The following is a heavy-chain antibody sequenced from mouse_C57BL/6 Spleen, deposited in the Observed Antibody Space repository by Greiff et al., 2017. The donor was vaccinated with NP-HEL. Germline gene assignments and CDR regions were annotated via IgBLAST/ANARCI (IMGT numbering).Heavy chain of an antibody. CDR3: ARDYDYDFFAY. CDR1: GFTFSSSA. CDR2: ISDGGRYT. Sequence: DVHLVESGGGLVKPGGSLKLSCAASGFTFSSSAMSWVRQTPEKRLDWVATISDGGRYTYYPDNVKGRFTISRDNAKNNLYLQMSHLKSEDTAMYYCARDYDYDFFAYWGQGTLVTVSA. D-gene: IGHD2-4*01. J-gene: IGHJ3*01. V-gene: IGHV5-4*01.